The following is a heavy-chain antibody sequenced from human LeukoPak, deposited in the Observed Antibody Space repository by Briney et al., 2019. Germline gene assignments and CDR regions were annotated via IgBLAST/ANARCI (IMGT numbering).Heavy chain of an antibody. CDR3: AREALRDKDLAFSWFDP. Sequence: GGSLRLSCAASGFTFSSYSMNWVRQAPGKGLEWVSSISSSSSYIYYADSVKGRFTISRDNAKNSLYLQMNSLRAEDTAVYYCAREALRDKDLAFSWFDPWGQGTLVTVSS. J-gene: IGHJ5*02. V-gene: IGHV3-21*01. CDR2: ISSSSSYI. CDR1: GFTFSSYS. D-gene: IGHD2-15*01.